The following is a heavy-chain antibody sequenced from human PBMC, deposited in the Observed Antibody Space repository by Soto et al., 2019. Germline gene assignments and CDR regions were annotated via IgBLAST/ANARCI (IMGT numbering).Heavy chain of an antibody. CDR2: INHSGST. V-gene: IGHV4-34*01. J-gene: IGHJ5*02. D-gene: IGHD3-3*01. CDR1: GGSFSGYY. CDR3: ASGGTAFWNGYNGS. Sequence: PSETLSLTCAVYGGSFSGYYWSWIRQPPGKGLEWIGEINHSGSTNYNPSLKSRVTISVDTSKNQFSLKLSSVTAADTAVYYCASGGTAFWNGYNGSWGQGPLVTVSS.